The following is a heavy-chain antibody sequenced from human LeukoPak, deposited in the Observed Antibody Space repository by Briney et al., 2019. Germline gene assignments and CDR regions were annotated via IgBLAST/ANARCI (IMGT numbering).Heavy chain of an antibody. V-gene: IGHV3-33*06. CDR3: AKDLFPGFYYDSSGFFDY. CDR2: IWYDGSNK. CDR1: GFTFSSYG. J-gene: IGHJ4*02. Sequence: GGSLRLSCAASGFTFSSYGMHGVRQAPGKGLEGVAVIWYDGSNKYYADSVKGRFTISRDNSKNTLYLQMNSLRAEDTAVYYCAKDLFPGFYYDSSGFFDYWGQGTLVTVSS. D-gene: IGHD3-22*01.